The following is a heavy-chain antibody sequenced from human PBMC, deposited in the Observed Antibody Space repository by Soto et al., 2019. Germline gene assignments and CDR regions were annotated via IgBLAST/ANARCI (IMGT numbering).Heavy chain of an antibody. D-gene: IGHD3-3*01. Sequence: EVQLLESGGGLVQPGGSLRPSCAASGFTLSNYAMRWVRQAPGKGLEWVSSISASGDTTDYTDFVKGRFTISRDTSENTLYLQMNSLKTEDTAVYYCATCLGSGCVPFGPWGQGTLVTVSS. V-gene: IGHV3-23*01. CDR3: ATCLGSGCVPFGP. J-gene: IGHJ5*02. CDR1: GFTLSNYA. CDR2: ISASGDTT.